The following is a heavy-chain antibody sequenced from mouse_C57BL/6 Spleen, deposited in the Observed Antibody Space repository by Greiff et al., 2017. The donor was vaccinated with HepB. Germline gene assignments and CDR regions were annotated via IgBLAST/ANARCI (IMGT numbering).Heavy chain of an antibody. CDR2: IYPSDSET. D-gene: IGHD1-1*01. Sequence: QVQLQQPGAELVRPGSSVKLSCKASGYTFTSYWMDWVKQRPGQGLEWIGNIYPSDSETHYNQKFKDKDTLTVDKSSSTAYMQLSSLTSEDSAVYYCARHYYGSSLSYWGQGTTLTVSS. J-gene: IGHJ2*01. CDR3: ARHYYGSSLSY. V-gene: IGHV1-61*01. CDR1: GYTFTSYW.